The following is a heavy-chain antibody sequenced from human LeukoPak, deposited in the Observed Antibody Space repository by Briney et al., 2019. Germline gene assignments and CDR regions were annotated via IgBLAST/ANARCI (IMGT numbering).Heavy chain of an antibody. V-gene: IGHV3-48*01. D-gene: IGHD4-23*01. CDR1: GFTFSSYS. CDR2: ISTISSTI. Sequence: PGGSLRLSCAASGFTFSSYSMNWVRQAPGKGLEWVSYISTISSTIYYADSVKGRFTISRDNAKNSLYLQMSSLRAEDTALYYCAKVDDYGGKADYWGQGTLVTVSS. CDR3: AKVDDYGGKADY. J-gene: IGHJ4*02.